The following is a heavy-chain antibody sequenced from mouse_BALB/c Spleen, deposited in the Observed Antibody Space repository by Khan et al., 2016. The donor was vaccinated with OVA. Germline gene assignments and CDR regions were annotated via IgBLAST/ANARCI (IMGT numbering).Heavy chain of an antibody. CDR1: GFSLSRYN. CDR3: ARAYYRYDGYYAMDY. Sequence: QVQLKESGPGLVAPSQSLSITCTVSGFSLSRYNIHWVRQPPGKGLEWLGMIWGGGGTDYNSTLKYRLSISQDNSKSQVFLKMNSLQTVDTAMYYCARAYYRYDGYYAMDYWGQGTSVTVSS. J-gene: IGHJ4*01. V-gene: IGHV2-6-4*01. D-gene: IGHD2-14*01. CDR2: IWGGGGT.